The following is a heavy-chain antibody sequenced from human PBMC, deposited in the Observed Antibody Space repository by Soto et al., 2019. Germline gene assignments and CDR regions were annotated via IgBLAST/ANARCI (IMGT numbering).Heavy chain of an antibody. CDR2: ISGSGGST. J-gene: IGHJ4*02. Sequence: GGSLRLSCAASGFTFSSYAMSWVRQAPGKGLEWVSAISGSGGSTYYADSVKGRFTISRDNSKNTLYLQMNSLRAEDTAVYYCAKDGSNYGTPKYYFDYWGQGTLVTVSS. D-gene: IGHD4-4*01. CDR1: GFTFSSYA. CDR3: AKDGSNYGTPKYYFDY. V-gene: IGHV3-23*01.